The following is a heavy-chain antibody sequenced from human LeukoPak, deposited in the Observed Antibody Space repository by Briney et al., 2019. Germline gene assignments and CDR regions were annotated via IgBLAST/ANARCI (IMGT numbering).Heavy chain of an antibody. J-gene: IGHJ4*02. CDR1: GGSFSGYY. V-gene: IGHV4-34*01. Sequence: SETLSLTCAVYGGSFSGYYWSWIRQPPGKGLEWIGEINHSGSTNYNPSLKSRVTISVDTSKNQFSLKLSSVTAADTAVYYCAIFTVDTAMVTVDYWGQGTLVAVSS. D-gene: IGHD5-18*01. CDR2: INHSGST. CDR3: AIFTVDTAMVTVDY.